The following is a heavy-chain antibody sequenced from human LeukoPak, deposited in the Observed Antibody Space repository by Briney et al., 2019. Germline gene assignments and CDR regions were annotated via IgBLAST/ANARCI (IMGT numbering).Heavy chain of an antibody. J-gene: IGHJ5*02. V-gene: IGHV3-23*01. Sequence: GGSLRLSCAVSGFTFSSYAMSWVREAPGKGLEWVSAISSSGGSTSYADSVNGRFTISKDNSKHTLYLQMNSLRAVDTAVYYCAKAASRIVAWFDPWGQGTLVTVSS. CDR1: GFTFSSYA. CDR2: ISSSGGST. CDR3: AKAASRIVAWFDP. D-gene: IGHD3-22*01.